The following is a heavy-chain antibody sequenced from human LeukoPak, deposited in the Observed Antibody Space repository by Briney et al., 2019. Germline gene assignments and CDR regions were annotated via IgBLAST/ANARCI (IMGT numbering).Heavy chain of an antibody. V-gene: IGHV3-9*01. CDR1: GFTFYGYA. J-gene: IGHJ3*02. Sequence: PGGSLRLSCAASGFTFYGYAMHWVRQVPGKGLEWVSGISRNSDYIVYADSVRGRFTISRDNAKNSLSLQVNSLRAEDTALYFCAKDLAVGTTPRVYAFDIWGQGTMVTVSS. D-gene: IGHD1-26*01. CDR3: AKDLAVGTTPRVYAFDI. CDR2: ISRNSDYI.